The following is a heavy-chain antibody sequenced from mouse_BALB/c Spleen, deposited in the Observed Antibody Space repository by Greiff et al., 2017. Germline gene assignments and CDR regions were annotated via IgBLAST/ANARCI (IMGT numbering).Heavy chain of an antibody. Sequence: EVQRVESGGGLVKPGGSLKLSCAASGFTFSSYAMSWVRQSPEKRLEWVAEISSGGSYTYYPDTVTGRFTISRDNAKNTLYLEMSSLRSEDTAMYYCARGDWEAYWGQGTLVTVSA. J-gene: IGHJ3*01. V-gene: IGHV5-9-4*01. CDR1: GFTFSSYA. CDR3: ARGDWEAY. D-gene: IGHD4-1*01. CDR2: ISSGGSYT.